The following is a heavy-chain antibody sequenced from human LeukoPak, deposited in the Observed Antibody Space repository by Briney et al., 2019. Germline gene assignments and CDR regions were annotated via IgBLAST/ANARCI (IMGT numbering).Heavy chain of an antibody. J-gene: IGHJ4*02. CDR1: GYTFTSYG. V-gene: IGHV1-18*01. Sequence: ASVKVSCKASGYTFTSYGISWVRQAPGQGLEWMGWISAYNGNTNYAQKLQGRVTMTTDTSTSTAYMELRSLRSDDPAVYYCARDRGYYDSSGYYYAGPFDYWGQGTLVTVSS. CDR3: ARDRGYYDSSGYYYAGPFDY. CDR2: ISAYNGNT. D-gene: IGHD3-22*01.